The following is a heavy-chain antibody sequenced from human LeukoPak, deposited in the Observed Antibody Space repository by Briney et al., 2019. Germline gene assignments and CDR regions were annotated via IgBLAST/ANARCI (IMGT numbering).Heavy chain of an antibody. J-gene: IGHJ4*02. D-gene: IGHD2-2*01. CDR3: ARDEEDIVVVPDDY. V-gene: IGHV1-2*02. CDR2: INPNSGGT. CDR1: GYTFTGYY. Sequence: ASVKVSRKASGYTFTGYYMHWVRQAPGQGLEWMGWINPNSGGTNYAQKFQGRVTMTRDTSISTAYMELSRLRSDDTAVYYCARDEEDIVVVPDDYWGQGTLVTVSS.